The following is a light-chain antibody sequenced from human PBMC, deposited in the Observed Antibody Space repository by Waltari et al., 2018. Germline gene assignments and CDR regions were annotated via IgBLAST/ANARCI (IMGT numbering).Light chain of an antibody. J-gene: IGLJ3*02. CDR1: ALPNKY. Sequence: SYELTQPPLVSVSPGQTARITCSGDALPNKYAYWYQQKSGQAPVLVIYEDSKRPPGIPERFSGSSSGTMATLTISGAQVEDEADYYCYSTDSSGNHRVFGGGTKLTVL. CDR3: YSTDSSGNHRV. CDR2: EDS. V-gene: IGLV3-10*01.